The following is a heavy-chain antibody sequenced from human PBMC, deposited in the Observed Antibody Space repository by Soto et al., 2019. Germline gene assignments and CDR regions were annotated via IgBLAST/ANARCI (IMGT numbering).Heavy chain of an antibody. V-gene: IGHV1-69*04. Sequence: QVQLVQSGAEVKKPGSSVKVSCKASGGTFSSYAISWVRQAPGQGLEWMGRIIAIRGIANYAQKFQGRVTITADTSTGTASMELSSLSFEATAVYDCARDPNDYDRSGANSPYYSRMDVWGQGTTVTVSS. CDR1: GGTFSSYA. CDR3: ARDPNDYDRSGANSPYYSRMDV. J-gene: IGHJ6*02. CDR2: IIAIRGIA. D-gene: IGHD3-22*01.